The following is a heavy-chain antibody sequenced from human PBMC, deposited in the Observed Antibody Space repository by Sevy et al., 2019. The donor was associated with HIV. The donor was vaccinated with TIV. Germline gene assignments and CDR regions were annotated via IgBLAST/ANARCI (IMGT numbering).Heavy chain of an antibody. V-gene: IGHV4-4*07. CDR3: AREAKLGAPLGY. Sequence: SETLSLTCTVSGGSISLYYWSWIRQPAGKGLEWIGHIYGSGSTGYNPSLKSRVTMSVDTSPNQISLKLTSVTAADTAVYYCAREAKLGAPLGYWGQGTLVTVSS. CDR2: IYGSGST. CDR1: GGSISLYY. D-gene: IGHD3-16*01. J-gene: IGHJ4*02.